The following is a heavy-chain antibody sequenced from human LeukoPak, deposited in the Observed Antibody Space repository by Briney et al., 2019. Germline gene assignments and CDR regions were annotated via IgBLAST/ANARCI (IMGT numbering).Heavy chain of an antibody. D-gene: IGHD3-10*01. Sequence: PSETLSLTCTVSGGSISSSSYYWGWIRQPPGKGLEWIGSIYYSGSTYYNPSLKSRVTISVDTSKNQFSLKLSSVTAADTAVYYCARRGGVWFGELLSSTFDYWGQGTLVTVSS. J-gene: IGHJ4*02. CDR1: GGSISSSSYY. CDR3: ARRGGVWFGELLSSTFDY. V-gene: IGHV4-39*01. CDR2: IYYSGST.